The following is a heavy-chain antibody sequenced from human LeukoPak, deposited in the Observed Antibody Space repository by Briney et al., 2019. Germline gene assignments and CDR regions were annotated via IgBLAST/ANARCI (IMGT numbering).Heavy chain of an antibody. D-gene: IGHD2-8*01. CDR2: IYTSGST. CDR3: ARGIVLMVYAEYYFDY. J-gene: IGHJ4*02. Sequence: PSETLSLTCTVSGGSISSGSYYWSWIRQPAGKGLEWIGRIYTSGSTNYNPSLKSRVTISVDTSKNQFSLKPSSVTAADTAVYYCARGIVLMVYAEYYFDYWGQGTLVTVSS. CDR1: GGSISSGSYY. V-gene: IGHV4-61*02.